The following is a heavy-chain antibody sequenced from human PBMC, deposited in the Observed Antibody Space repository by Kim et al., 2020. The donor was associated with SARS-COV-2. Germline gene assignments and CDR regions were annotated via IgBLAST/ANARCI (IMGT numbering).Heavy chain of an antibody. CDR3: AKDPESGSRRGYYGMDV. D-gene: IGHD1-26*01. V-gene: IGHV3-30*18. Sequence: GGSLRLSCAASGFTFSSYGMHWVRQAPGKGLEWVAVISYDGSNKYYADSVKGRFTISRDNSKNTLYLQMNSLRAEDTAVYYCAKDPESGSRRGYYGMDVWGQGTTVTVSS. CDR2: ISYDGSNK. CDR1: GFTFSSYG. J-gene: IGHJ6*02.